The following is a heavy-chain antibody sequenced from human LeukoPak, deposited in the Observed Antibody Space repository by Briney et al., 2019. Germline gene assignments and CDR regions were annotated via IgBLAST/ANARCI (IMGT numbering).Heavy chain of an antibody. CDR2: VHHSGST. D-gene: IGHD2-8*01. Sequence: SETLSLTCTVAGGSIVGYYWSWIRQPPGKGLEWIGYVHHSGSTNRNPSLASRATISVDTSKNHFSLRLRSVSAADTAIYYCARGVMGFSYYYYMDVWGEGTTVTVSS. CDR3: ARGVMGFSYYYYMDV. V-gene: IGHV4-59*01. CDR1: GGSIVGYY. J-gene: IGHJ6*03.